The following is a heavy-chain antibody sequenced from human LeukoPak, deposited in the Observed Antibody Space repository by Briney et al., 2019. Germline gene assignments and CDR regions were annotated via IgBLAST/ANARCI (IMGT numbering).Heavy chain of an antibody. V-gene: IGHV4-34*12. J-gene: IGHJ4*01. D-gene: IGHD1-1*01. Sequence: SETLSLTCAVYGESLNYYYCSWIRHSPGKGLEWIGEIFDGKTTNYNPSLESRVTISAVTSSNQFTLNLKSVTAADTAAYYCARGAWATRLQSWAHGTLVIVSS. CDR1: GESLNYYY. CDR3: ARGAWATRLQS. CDR2: IFDGKTT.